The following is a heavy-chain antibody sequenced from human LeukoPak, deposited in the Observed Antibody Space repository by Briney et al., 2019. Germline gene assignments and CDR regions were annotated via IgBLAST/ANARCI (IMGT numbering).Heavy chain of an antibody. CDR2: INSRSSEI. CDR3: AKVGGASYYVEKDH. D-gene: IGHD1-26*01. V-gene: IGHV3-21*05. Sequence: GGSLRLSCAASGFTFSNDGMSGVRRAPGERAEWVSYINSRSSEIHSADSVRGRVTLSRDKTKISLYLQMHSLRAEDTALYYCAKVGGASYYVEKDHWGQETLVSVSS. J-gene: IGHJ4*02. CDR1: GFTFSNDG.